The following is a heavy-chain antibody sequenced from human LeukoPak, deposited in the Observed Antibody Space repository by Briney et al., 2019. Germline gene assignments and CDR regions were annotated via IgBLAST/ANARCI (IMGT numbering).Heavy chain of an antibody. CDR1: GGSISSGNYY. CDR3: ARHVGAGSSWYFYYYYFDY. V-gene: IGHV4-61*02. CDR2: IFTSVST. Sequence: SETLSLTCTVSGGSISSGNYYWSWIRQPAGKGLEYIGRIFTSVSTNYNPSLKSRVTISVDTSKNQFSLKLSSVTAADTAVYYCARHVGAGSSWYFYYYYFDYWGQGTLVTVSS. J-gene: IGHJ4*02. D-gene: IGHD6-13*01.